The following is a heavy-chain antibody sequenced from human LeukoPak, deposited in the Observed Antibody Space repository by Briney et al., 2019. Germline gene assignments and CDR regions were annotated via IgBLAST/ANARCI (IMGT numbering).Heavy chain of an antibody. CDR1: GFTFSNAW. Sequence: GGSLRLSCAASGFTFSNAWMSWVRQAPGKGLEWVGRIKSKTDGGTTDYAAPVKGRFTISRDDSKNTLYLQMNSLKTEDTAVYYCTTDLYYDSSGYNSYWGQGTLVTVSS. V-gene: IGHV3-15*01. J-gene: IGHJ4*02. D-gene: IGHD3-22*01. CDR3: TTDLYYDSSGYNSY. CDR2: IKSKTDGGTT.